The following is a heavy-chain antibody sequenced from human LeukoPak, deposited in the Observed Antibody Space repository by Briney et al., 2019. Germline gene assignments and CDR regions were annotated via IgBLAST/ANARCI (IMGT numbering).Heavy chain of an antibody. J-gene: IGHJ6*03. CDR3: ARDRGRYYMDV. D-gene: IGHD6-25*01. CDR2: ISSSSSYI. Sequence: GGSLRLSCAASGFTFSSYSMNWVRQAPGKGLEWVSSISSSSSYIYYADSVKGRFTISRDNAKNSLYLQMNSLRAEDTAVYYCARDRGRYYMDVWGKGTTVTISS. CDR1: GFTFSSYS. V-gene: IGHV3-21*01.